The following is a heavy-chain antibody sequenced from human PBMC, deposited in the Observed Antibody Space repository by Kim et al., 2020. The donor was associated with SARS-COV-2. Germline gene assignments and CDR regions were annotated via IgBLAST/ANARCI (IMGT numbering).Heavy chain of an antibody. Sequence: SETLSLTCTVSGGSISSYYWSWIRQPPGKGLEWIGYIYYSGSTNYNPSLKSRVTISVDTSKNQFSLKLSSVTAADTAVYYCARVPINSGSYFPNWFDPWGQGTLVTVSS. CDR1: GGSISSYY. J-gene: IGHJ5*02. CDR2: IYYSGST. D-gene: IGHD1-26*01. V-gene: IGHV4-59*13. CDR3: ARVPINSGSYFPNWFDP.